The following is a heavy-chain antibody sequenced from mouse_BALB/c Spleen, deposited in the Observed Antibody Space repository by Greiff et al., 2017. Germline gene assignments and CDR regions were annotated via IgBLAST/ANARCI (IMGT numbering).Heavy chain of an antibody. V-gene: IGHV1S81*02. CDR3: ASTMIRDYAMDY. J-gene: IGHJ4*01. Sequence: QVQLQQPGAELVKPGASVKLSCKASGYTFTSYWMHWVKQRPGQGLEWIGEINPSNGRTNYNEKFKSKATLTVDKSSSTAYMQLSSLTSEDSAVYYCASTMIRDYAMDYWGQGTSVTVSS. CDR2: INPSNGRT. D-gene: IGHD2-4*01. CDR1: GYTFTSYW.